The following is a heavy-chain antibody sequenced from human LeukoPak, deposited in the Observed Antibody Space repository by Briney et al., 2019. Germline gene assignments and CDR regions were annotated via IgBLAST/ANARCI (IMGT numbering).Heavy chain of an antibody. V-gene: IGHV1-18*01. CDR2: ISAYNGNT. CDR3: ARPYYDSSAPPYDY. D-gene: IGHD3-22*01. CDR1: GYTFTSYG. Sequence: ASVKVSCKASGYTFTSYGISWVRQAPGQGLEWMGWISAYNGNTNYAQKLQGRVTMTTDASTSTAYMELRSLRSGDTAVYYCARPYYDSSAPPYDYWGQGTLVTVSS. J-gene: IGHJ4*02.